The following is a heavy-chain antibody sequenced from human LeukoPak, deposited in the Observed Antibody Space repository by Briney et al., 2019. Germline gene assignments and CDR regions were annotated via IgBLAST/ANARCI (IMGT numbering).Heavy chain of an antibody. CDR1: GFTFSGFS. CDR2: ISVSGCTI. Sequence: GGSLRLSCAASGFTFSGFSMNWVRQAPGKGLQWVSYISVSGCTIYYADSVKGRFTMSRDNAKHSLYLQMNSLRDEDTAVYYCARVAVAGLRGASDIWGQGTMVTVSS. V-gene: IGHV3-48*02. CDR3: ARVAVAGLRGASDI. J-gene: IGHJ3*02. D-gene: IGHD6-19*01.